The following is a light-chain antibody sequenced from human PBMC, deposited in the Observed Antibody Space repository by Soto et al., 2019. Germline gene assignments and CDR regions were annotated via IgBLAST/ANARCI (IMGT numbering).Light chain of an antibody. CDR1: SSNIGAGYD. CDR2: GNT. CDR3: LAFDSSLSVV. V-gene: IGLV1-40*01. Sequence: QSVLTQPPSVSGAPGQTVTISCTGSSSNIGAGYDVHWYQQLPGRAPKLLIYGNTNRPSGVPDRFSGSKSGTSASLAITGLQAEDEADYYCLAFDSSLSVVSGGGTKVTVL. J-gene: IGLJ2*01.